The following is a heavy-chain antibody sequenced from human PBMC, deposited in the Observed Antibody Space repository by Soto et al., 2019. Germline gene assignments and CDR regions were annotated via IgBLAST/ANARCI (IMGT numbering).Heavy chain of an antibody. V-gene: IGHV1-69*01. J-gene: IGHJ4*02. CDR3: ARDFAGESSGYFVFDY. Sequence: VQLVQSGAEVKKPGSSVKVSCKASGGTLSSYAISWVRQAPGQGLEWMGGIIPIFGTANYAQKFQGRVTITADESTSTAYMELSSLRSEDTAVYYCARDFAGESSGYFVFDYWGQGTLVTVSS. CDR2: IIPIFGTA. D-gene: IGHD3-22*01. CDR1: GGTLSSYA.